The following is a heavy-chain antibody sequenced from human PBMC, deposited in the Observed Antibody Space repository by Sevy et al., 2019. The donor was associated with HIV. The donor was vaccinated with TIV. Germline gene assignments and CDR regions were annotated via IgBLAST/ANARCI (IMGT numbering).Heavy chain of an antibody. CDR1: GFTFSSYA. D-gene: IGHD3-22*01. CDR2: IWSDGAYQ. V-gene: IGHV3-33*01. CDR3: ARGGYYYDNAAYYAFDS. Sequence: GGSLRLSCAAAGFTFSSYAMHWVRQAPGKGLEWVAIIWSDGAYQYHGDSVKGRFTISRDNSKNTLYLQMNSLRVEDTAVYYCARGGYYYDNAAYYAFDSWGPGTLVTVSS. J-gene: IGHJ4*02.